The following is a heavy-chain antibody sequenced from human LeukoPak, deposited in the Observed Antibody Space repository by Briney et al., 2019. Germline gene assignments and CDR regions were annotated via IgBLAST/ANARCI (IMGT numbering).Heavy chain of an antibody. J-gene: IGHJ4*02. CDR2: ISWNSGSI. CDR1: GFTFDDYA. V-gene: IGHV3-9*01. CDR3: AKGSFYDSSGDYDY. Sequence: PGRSLRLSCAASGFTFDDYAMHWVRQAPGKGLEWVSGISWNSGSIGYADSVKGRFTISRDNAKNSLYLQMNSLRAEDTALYYCAKGSFYDSSGDYDYWGQGTLVTVSS. D-gene: IGHD3-22*01.